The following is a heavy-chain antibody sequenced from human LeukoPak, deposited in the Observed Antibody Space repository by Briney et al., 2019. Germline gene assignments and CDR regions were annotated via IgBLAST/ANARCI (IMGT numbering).Heavy chain of an antibody. CDR1: GFAFNSYS. CDR3: VASPRTVPNKPGPFEY. Sequence: GGSLRLSCEGAGFAFNSYSMAWVRQAPGKGLEWVSSINTASSFTHYADSVTGRFTLSRDNAKNSLHLQLNSLRAEDTAVYYCVASPRTVPNKPGPFEYWGQGTLVTVSS. D-gene: IGHD1-14*01. V-gene: IGHV3-21*01. J-gene: IGHJ4*01. CDR2: INTASSFT.